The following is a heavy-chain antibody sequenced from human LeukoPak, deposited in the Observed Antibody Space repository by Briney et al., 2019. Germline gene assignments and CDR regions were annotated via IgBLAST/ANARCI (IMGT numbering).Heavy chain of an antibody. CDR2: INTNTGNP. V-gene: IGHV7-4-1*02. CDR1: GHSLSNYG. Sequence: ASVKVSCKAFGHSLSNYGLNWVRQAPGQGLEWMGWINTNTGNPMYAQGFTGRFVFSLDTSVSTAYLQISSLKAEDTAVSYCATWTFFPACSGGTCYNWGQGTLVTVSS. CDR3: ATWTFFPACSGGTCYN. J-gene: IGHJ1*01. D-gene: IGHD2-15*01.